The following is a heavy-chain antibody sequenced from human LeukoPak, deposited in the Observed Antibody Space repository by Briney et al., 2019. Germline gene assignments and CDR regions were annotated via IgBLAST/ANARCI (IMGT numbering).Heavy chain of an antibody. J-gene: IGHJ6*02. D-gene: IGHD1-26*01. Sequence: GGSLRLSCAASGFTFSSYAMSWVCQAPGKGLEWVSAISGSGGSTYYADSVKGRFTISRDNSKNTLYLQMNSLRAEDTAVYYCAKVSRGSYYVDYYYYYGMDVWGQGTTVTVSS. CDR2: ISGSGGST. CDR1: GFTFSSYA. CDR3: AKVSRGSYYVDYYYYYGMDV. V-gene: IGHV3-23*01.